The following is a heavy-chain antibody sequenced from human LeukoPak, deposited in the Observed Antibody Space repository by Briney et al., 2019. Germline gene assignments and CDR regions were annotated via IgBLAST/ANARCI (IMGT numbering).Heavy chain of an antibody. CDR3: AREMDAHPRIVV. CDR1: GASISSGGYY. V-gene: IGHV4-31*03. J-gene: IGHJ1*01. Sequence: SETLSLTCTVSGASISSGGYYWRWIRQHPGKGLDWIGYIYYSGSTYYNPSLKSRVTISVDTSKNQFSLNLNSVTAADTAVYYCAREMDAHPRIVVWGQGTLVTVSS. D-gene: IGHD2-21*01. CDR2: IYYSGST.